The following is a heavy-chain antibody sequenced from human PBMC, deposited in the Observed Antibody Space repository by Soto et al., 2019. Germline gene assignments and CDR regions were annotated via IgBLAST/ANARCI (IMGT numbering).Heavy chain of an antibody. Sequence: PGGSLRLSCAASGFTFSSYAMHWVRQAPGKGLEWVAVISYDGSNKYYADSVKGRFTISRDNSKNTLYLQMNSLRAEDTAVYYCAREAPYYYDSSGYGKEFDYWGQGTLVTVSS. CDR2: ISYDGSNK. D-gene: IGHD3-22*01. CDR3: AREAPYYYDSSGYGKEFDY. V-gene: IGHV3-30-3*01. J-gene: IGHJ4*02. CDR1: GFTFSSYA.